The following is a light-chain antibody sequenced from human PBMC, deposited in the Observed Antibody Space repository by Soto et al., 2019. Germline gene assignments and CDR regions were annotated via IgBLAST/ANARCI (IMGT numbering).Light chain of an antibody. V-gene: IGKV1-9*01. Sequence: QLAQSPASPSASVGERVAITSRASQDIAIYLAWYQQKPGEAPKLLIYAASTLYGGVPSRFSGSGSGTDFALTITSLQAEDFATYYCQQLRLYPSTFGGGTKVDI. CDR2: AAS. CDR1: QDIAIY. CDR3: QQLRLYPST. J-gene: IGKJ4*01.